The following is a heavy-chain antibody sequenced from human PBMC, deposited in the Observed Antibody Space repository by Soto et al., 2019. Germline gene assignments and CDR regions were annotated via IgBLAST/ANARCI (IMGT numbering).Heavy chain of an antibody. CDR3: ARGLQKFAPGNDAFDI. J-gene: IGHJ3*02. CDR1: GYTFTGYY. CDR2: INPNSGGT. Sequence: ASVKVSCKASGYTFTGYYMHWVRQAPGQGLEWMGWINPNSGGTNYAQKFQGWVTMTRDTSISTAYMELSRLRSDDTAVYYCARGLQKFAPGNDAFDIWGQGTMVTVS. V-gene: IGHV1-2*04. D-gene: IGHD1-26*01.